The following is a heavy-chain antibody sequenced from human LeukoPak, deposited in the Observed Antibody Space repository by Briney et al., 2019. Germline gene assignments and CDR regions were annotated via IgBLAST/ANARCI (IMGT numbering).Heavy chain of an antibody. D-gene: IGHD1-26*01. Sequence: ASVKVSCKASGYTFTSYGISWVRQAPGQGLEWMGWIGAYNGNTNYAQKFQGRVTMTTDTSTSTAYMELRSLRSDDTAAYYCARGRMGARCFQHWGQGTLVTVSS. CDR1: GYTFTSYG. CDR2: IGAYNGNT. CDR3: ARGRMGARCFQH. J-gene: IGHJ1*01. V-gene: IGHV1-18*01.